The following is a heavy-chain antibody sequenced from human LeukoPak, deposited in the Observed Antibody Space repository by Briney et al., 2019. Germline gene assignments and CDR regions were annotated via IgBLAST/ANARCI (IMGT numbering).Heavy chain of an antibody. V-gene: IGHV3-23*01. CDR1: DFPFSSYA. Sequence: GGSLRLSCVASDFPFSSYAMSWVRQAPGKGLEWLAVIRGSGASTNYADSVKGRFTISRDNSKNTLYLQMNSLRAEDTAFYYCTKDLTVQIWLLGYDSWGQGTLVTVAS. D-gene: IGHD3-22*01. J-gene: IGHJ1*01. CDR2: IRGSGAST. CDR3: TKDLTVQIWLLGYDS.